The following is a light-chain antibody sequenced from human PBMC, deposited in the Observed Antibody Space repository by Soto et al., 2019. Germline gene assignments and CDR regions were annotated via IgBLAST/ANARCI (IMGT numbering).Light chain of an antibody. J-gene: IGKJ1*01. CDR1: QSVRNN. CDR3: QQYDYWPRT. Sequence: ETVMTQSPGTLSVSPGERATLSCRASQSVRNNLAWYQQKPGQAPRLLIFGAFIRATGIPARFSGSGSGTEFTLTISSLQSEDFAVYYCQQYDYWPRTFGQGTKVDIK. CDR2: GAF. V-gene: IGKV3-15*01.